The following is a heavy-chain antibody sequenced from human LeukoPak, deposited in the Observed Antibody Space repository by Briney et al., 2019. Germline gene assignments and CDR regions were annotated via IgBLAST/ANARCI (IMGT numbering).Heavy chain of an antibody. CDR2: IYYSGST. D-gene: IGHD6-19*01. CDR1: GGSISSSSYY. J-gene: IGHJ4*02. Sequence: SETLSLTCTVSGGSISSSSYYWGWIRQPPGKGLEWIGSIYYSGSTYYNPSLKSRVTLSIDTSKKQFSLGLTSVTAADTAVYYCARDAAGEIDYWGQGILVTVAS. V-gene: IGHV4-39*07. CDR3: ARDAAGEIDY.